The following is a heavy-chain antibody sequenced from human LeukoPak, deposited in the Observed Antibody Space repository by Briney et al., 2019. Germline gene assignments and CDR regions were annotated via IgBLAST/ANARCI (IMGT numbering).Heavy chain of an antibody. Sequence: GGSLRLSCAGSGFAVSEYWMHWARQSPEKGLMWVSRIKDGGTYTAYADSVKSRFAVSRDNAENTLYLQMDSLTVEDTGLYYCVREIKIMGSRAFDYWGQGTPVTVSS. CDR3: VREIKIMGSRAFDY. V-gene: IGHV3-74*01. CDR2: IKDGGTYT. J-gene: IGHJ4*02. D-gene: IGHD3-16*01. CDR1: GFAVSEYW.